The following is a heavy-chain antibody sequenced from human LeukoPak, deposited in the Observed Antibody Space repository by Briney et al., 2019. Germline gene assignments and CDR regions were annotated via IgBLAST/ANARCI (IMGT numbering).Heavy chain of an antibody. V-gene: IGHV2-70*11. D-gene: IGHD4-17*01. CDR2: IDWDDDK. J-gene: IGHJ3*02. CDR3: ARILTTVTHDAFDI. CDR1: GFSLSTSGMC. Sequence: GPTLVKSTQTLTLTCTFSGFSLSTSGMCVSWIRQPPGKALEWLARIDWDDDKYYSTSLKTRLTTSKDTSKNQVVLTMTNMDPVDTATYYCARILTTVTHDAFDIWGQGTMVTVSS.